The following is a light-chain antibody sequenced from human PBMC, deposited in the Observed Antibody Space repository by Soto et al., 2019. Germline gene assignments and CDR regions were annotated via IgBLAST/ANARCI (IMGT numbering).Light chain of an antibody. J-gene: IGKJ2*01. CDR3: QQYNSYPPVYT. Sequence: DIQMTQSPSTLSASVGDRVTITCRASQSISSWLAWYQQKPGKAPKLLIYDASSLESGVPSRFSGSGSGTEFTLTISSLQPDDFATYYCQQYNSYPPVYTFGQGTKLEI. V-gene: IGKV1-5*01. CDR1: QSISSW. CDR2: DAS.